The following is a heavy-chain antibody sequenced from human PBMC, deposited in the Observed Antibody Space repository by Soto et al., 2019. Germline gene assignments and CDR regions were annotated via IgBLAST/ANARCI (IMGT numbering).Heavy chain of an antibody. V-gene: IGHV3-15*01. J-gene: IGHJ4*02. CDR1: GFTFSNAW. Sequence: GGSLRLSCAASGFTFSNAWMSWVRQAPGKGLEWVGRIKSKTDGGTTDYAAPVKGRFTISRDDSKNTLYLQMNSLKTEDTAVYYCTTDRDCSSTSCSPPYYFDYWGQGTLVTVSS. D-gene: IGHD2-2*01. CDR2: IKSKTDGGTT. CDR3: TTDRDCSSTSCSPPYYFDY.